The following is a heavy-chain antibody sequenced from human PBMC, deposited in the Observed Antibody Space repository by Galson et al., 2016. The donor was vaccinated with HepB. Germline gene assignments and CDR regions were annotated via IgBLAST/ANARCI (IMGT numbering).Heavy chain of an antibody. J-gene: IGHJ5*02. CDR2: IYSGGGT. V-gene: IGHV3-53*01. D-gene: IGHD2-15*01. CDR3: GTESYLKGHSIVVAAPSQT. CDR1: GLTVSSNY. Sequence: SLRLSCAASGLTVSSNYMSWVRQAPGKGLEWVSVIYSGGGTYYADSVQGRFTISRDNSTNTVFLEMNSLSAEDTAVYYRGTESYLKGHSIVVAAPSQTWGRGTLVTVSS.